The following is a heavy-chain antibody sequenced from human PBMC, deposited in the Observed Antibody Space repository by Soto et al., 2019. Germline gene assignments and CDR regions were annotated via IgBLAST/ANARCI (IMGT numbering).Heavy chain of an antibody. J-gene: IGHJ5*02. CDR3: AGEGSGYPRDP. D-gene: IGHD5-18*01. CDR2: ISAYNGDT. Sequence: ASVKVSCKASGYTFSSYGISWVRQAPGQGLEWMGWISAYNGDTKYAQKFQGRVTMTTDTSTSTAYMEVTSLTSDDTAVYYCAGEGSGYPRDPWGQGTLVTVSS. CDR1: GYTFSSYG. V-gene: IGHV1-18*01.